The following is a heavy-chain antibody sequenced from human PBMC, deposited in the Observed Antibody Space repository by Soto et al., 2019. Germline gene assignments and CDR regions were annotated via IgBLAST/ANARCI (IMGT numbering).Heavy chain of an antibody. D-gene: IGHD3-9*01. Sequence: GASVKVSCTASGYTFTSYGISWVRPAPGQGLEWMGWISAYNGNTNYAQKLQGRVTMTTDTSTSTAYMELRSLRSDDTAVYYCAKTYYDILTGQEPDAFDIWGQGTMVTVSS. J-gene: IGHJ3*02. CDR1: GYTFTSYG. CDR3: AKTYYDILTGQEPDAFDI. V-gene: IGHV1-18*01. CDR2: ISAYNGNT.